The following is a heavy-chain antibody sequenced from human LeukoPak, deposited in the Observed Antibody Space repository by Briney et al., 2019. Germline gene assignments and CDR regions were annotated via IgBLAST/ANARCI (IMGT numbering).Heavy chain of an antibody. J-gene: IGHJ5*02. D-gene: IGHD3-22*01. CDR1: GGSISSSSYY. Sequence: PSETLSLTCTVSGGSISSSSYYWGWIRQPPGKGLEWIGSIYYSGSTYYNPSLKSRVTISVDTSKNQFSLKLSSVTAADTAVYYCARDNYDPEFEPWGQGTLVTVSS. CDR2: IYYSGST. CDR3: ARDNYDPEFEP. V-gene: IGHV4-39*07.